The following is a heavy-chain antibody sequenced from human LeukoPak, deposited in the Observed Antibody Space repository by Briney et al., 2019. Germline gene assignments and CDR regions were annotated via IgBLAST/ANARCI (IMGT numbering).Heavy chain of an antibody. V-gene: IGHV4-39*07. CDR3: ARAPPTTTDYGDYLTSWDYFDY. Sequence: PSETLSLTCTVSGGSITNYYWSWIRQPPGKGLEWIGSIYYSGSTYYNPSLKSRVTISVDTSKNQFSLKLSSVTAADTALYHCARAPPTTTDYGDYLTSWDYFDYWGQGTLVTVSS. J-gene: IGHJ4*02. CDR2: IYYSGST. CDR1: GGSITNYY. D-gene: IGHD4-17*01.